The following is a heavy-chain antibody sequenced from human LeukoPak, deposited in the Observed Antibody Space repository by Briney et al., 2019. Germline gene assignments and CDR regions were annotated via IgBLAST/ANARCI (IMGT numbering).Heavy chain of an antibody. Sequence: GGSLRLSCAASGFTFSSYAMSWVRQAPGKGLEWVSAISGSGGSTYYADSVKGRFTISRDNSKNTLYLQMNSLRAEDTAVYYCAKRAYGSGSYYIVGGMDVWGQGTTVTVSS. CDR2: ISGSGGST. CDR3: AKRAYGSGSYYIVGGMDV. J-gene: IGHJ6*02. CDR1: GFTFSSYA. V-gene: IGHV3-23*01. D-gene: IGHD3-10*01.